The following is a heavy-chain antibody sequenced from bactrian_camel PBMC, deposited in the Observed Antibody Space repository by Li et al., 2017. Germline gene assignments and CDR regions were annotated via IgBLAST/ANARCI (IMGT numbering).Heavy chain of an antibody. D-gene: IGHD3*01. CDR2: IASDGTT. J-gene: IGHJ6*01. CDR3: AAEHLVLPHECYSGSARFGY. Sequence: VQLVESGGSSVQAGGSLKLSCVASGYIISSCGMGWYRLAPGKERELVSTIASDGTTTYADSVKGRFTVSQENGKNTVDLQMNNLKLQDTAMYYCAAEHLVLPHECYSGSARFGYWGQGTQVTVS. V-gene: IGHV3S53*01. CDR1: GYIISSCG.